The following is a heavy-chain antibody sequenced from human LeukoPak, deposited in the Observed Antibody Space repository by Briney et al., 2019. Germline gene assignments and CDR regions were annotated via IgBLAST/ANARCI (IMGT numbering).Heavy chain of an antibody. J-gene: IGHJ4*02. CDR1: GFTFSSYA. Sequence: GGSLRLSCAASGFTFSSYAMSWVRQAPGKGLEWVSAISGGGGSTYYADSVKGRFTISRDNSKNTLYLQMNSLRAEDKAVYYCAKGLESSEREGYDIVTGYYSSFDYGGQGTLVTVSS. CDR3: AKGLESSEREGYDIVTGYYSSFDY. D-gene: IGHD3-9*01. V-gene: IGHV3-23*01. CDR2: ISGGGGST.